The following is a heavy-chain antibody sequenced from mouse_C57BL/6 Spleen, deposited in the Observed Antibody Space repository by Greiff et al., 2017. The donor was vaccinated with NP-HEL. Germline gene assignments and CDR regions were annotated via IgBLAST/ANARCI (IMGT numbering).Heavy chain of an antibody. CDR3: ARSSYDGYYYFDY. CDR1: GYTFTDYN. CDR2: INPNNGGT. J-gene: IGHJ2*01. Sequence: VQLQQSGPELVKPGASVTMSCKASGYTFTDYNMHWVKQSHGKSLEWIGYINPNNGGTSYNQKFKGKATLTVNKSSSTAYMELRSLTSEESAVYYCARSSYDGYYYFDYWGQGTTLTVSA. D-gene: IGHD2-3*01. V-gene: IGHV1-22*01.